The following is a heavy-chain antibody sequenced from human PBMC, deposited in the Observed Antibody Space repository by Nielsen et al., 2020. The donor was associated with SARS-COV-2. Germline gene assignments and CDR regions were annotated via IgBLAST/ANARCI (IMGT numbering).Heavy chain of an antibody. CDR1: GFTFSSYA. Sequence: GESLKISCSASGFTFSSYAMHWVRQAPGKGLEYVSGISSNGGSTDYADSVKGRFTISRDNSKNTLYLQMSSLRAEDTGVYYCVKGSGTSWRKERSDYWGQGTLVTVSS. CDR3: VKGSGTSWRKERSDY. D-gene: IGHD6-13*01. CDR2: ISSNGGST. J-gene: IGHJ4*02. V-gene: IGHV3-64D*09.